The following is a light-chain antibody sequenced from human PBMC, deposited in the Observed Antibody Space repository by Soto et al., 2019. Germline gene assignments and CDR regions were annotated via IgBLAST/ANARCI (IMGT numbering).Light chain of an antibody. J-gene: IGKJ4*01. CDR2: GVS. CDR3: QQYKNWLALT. V-gene: IGKV3-15*01. CDR1: QSLSSN. Sequence: EIVMTQSPATLSVSPGERATLSCRASQSLSSNLAWYQQKPGQAPRLLIYGVSTRATGIPARFSGSGSGTEFTLTISSLQSEDSAVYYCQQYKNWLALTFGGGTKVEIK.